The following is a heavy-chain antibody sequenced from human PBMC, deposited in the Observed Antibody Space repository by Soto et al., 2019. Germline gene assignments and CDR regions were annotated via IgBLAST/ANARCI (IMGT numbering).Heavy chain of an antibody. Sequence: EVQLVESGGVLVQPGGSVRLSCVGAGFTFSSYWLTWVRQAPGKGLEWVANIKQDGSAKYYVASVTGRFTISRDNARKSVYLQMNSLRAEDTAVYYCARAGHNWNSTDYAMDVWGQGPTVTVSS. V-gene: IGHV3-7*03. CDR1: GFTFSSYW. CDR2: IKQDGSAK. D-gene: IGHD1-7*01. J-gene: IGHJ6*01. CDR3: ARAGHNWNSTDYAMDV.